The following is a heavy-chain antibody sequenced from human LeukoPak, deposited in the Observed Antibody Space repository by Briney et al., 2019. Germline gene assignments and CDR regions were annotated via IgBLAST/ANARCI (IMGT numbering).Heavy chain of an antibody. CDR3: ARGLMATAAFDI. D-gene: IGHD2-8*01. CDR2: IIPIIDVD. V-gene: IGHV1-69*04. CDR1: GGTFSNYA. Sequence: ASVKVSCKASGGTFSNYAISWVRQAPGQDLEWMGRIIPIIDVDNYAQKFQGRVTITADTSTTTAYMELSSLRSDDTAVYYCARGLMATAAFDIWGQGTLVTVSS. J-gene: IGHJ3*02.